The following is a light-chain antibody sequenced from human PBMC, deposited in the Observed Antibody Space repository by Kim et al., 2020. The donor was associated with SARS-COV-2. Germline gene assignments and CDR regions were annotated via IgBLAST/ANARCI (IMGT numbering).Light chain of an antibody. Sequence: GQKVTNSCSGCSSNIGNNYVSWYQQLPGTAPKLLIYDNNKRPSGIPDRFSGSKSGTSATLGITGLQTGDEADYYCGTWDSSLSAVVFGGGTKLTVL. CDR3: GTWDSSLSAVV. CDR2: DNN. CDR1: SSNIGNNY. J-gene: IGLJ2*01. V-gene: IGLV1-51*01.